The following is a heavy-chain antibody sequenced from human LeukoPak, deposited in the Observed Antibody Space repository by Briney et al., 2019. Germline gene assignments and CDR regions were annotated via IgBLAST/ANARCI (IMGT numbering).Heavy chain of an antibody. V-gene: IGHV1-18*01. CDR3: ASGYYSSTSCYGGQDY. Sequence: ASVKVSCKASGYTFTSYGISWVRQAPGQGLEWMGWISAYNGNTNYAQKLQGRVTMTTDTSTSTAYMELRSLRSDDTAVYYCASGYYSSTSCYGGQDYRGQGTLVTVSS. CDR1: GYTFTSYG. J-gene: IGHJ4*02. CDR2: ISAYNGNT. D-gene: IGHD2-2*03.